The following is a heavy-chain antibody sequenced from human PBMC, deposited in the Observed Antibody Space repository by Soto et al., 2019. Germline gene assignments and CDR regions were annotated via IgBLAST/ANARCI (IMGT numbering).Heavy chain of an antibody. CDR3: ARSDGRY. J-gene: IGHJ4*02. CDR2: IYHSGST. Sequence: SETLSLTCAVSGGSISSGGYSWSWIRQPPGKGLEWIGYIYHSGSTNYNPSLKSRVTISVDKSKNQFSLKLSSVTAADTAVYYCARSDGRYWGQGTLVTVSS. CDR1: GGSISSGGYS. V-gene: IGHV4-30-2*02.